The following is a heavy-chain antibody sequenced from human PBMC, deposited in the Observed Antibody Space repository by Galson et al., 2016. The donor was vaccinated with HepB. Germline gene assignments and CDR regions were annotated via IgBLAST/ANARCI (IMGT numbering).Heavy chain of an antibody. V-gene: IGHV3-53*01. CDR3: VQGSTAPAV. CDR1: GITVSADY. CDR2: MYSGGTT. Sequence: SLRLSCAASGITVSADYMSWVRQAPGKGLEWVSIMYSGGTTYYADSVKGRFTISRDNSKNTLSLQMNSLRVDDTAVYYCVQGSTAPAVWGKGTTVTVSS. D-gene: IGHD1-26*01. J-gene: IGHJ6*04.